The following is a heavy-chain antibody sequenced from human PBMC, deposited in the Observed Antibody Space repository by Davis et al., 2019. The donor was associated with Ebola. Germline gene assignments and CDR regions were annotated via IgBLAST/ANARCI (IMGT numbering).Heavy chain of an antibody. J-gene: IGHJ6*02. CDR1: GDTFSSFA. CDR2: INPSAGYT. V-gene: IGHV1-46*01. Sequence: ASVKVSCKASGDTFSSFAVSWVRQAPGQGLEWMGVINPSAGYTNYAQKFQGRVTITRDTSTSTVYMEVRRLRSDDTAVYYCARDGPDYYGLDVWGQGTTVTVSS. CDR3: ARDGPDYYGLDV.